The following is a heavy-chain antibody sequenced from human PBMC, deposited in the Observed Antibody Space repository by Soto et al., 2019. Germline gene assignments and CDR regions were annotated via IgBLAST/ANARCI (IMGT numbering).Heavy chain of an antibody. CDR2: ISGSGGST. V-gene: IGHV3-23*01. D-gene: IGHD6-13*01. CDR3: AKEIAAAPPGDYDYYGIDV. J-gene: IGHJ6*02. Sequence: EVQLLESGGGLVQPGGSLRLSCAASGFTFSSYAMSWVRQAPGKGLEWVSAISGSGGSTYYADSVKCRFTISRDNAKNTRYLQMNSLRAEDTAVYYCAKEIAAAPPGDYDYYGIDVWGQGTTVTVSS. CDR1: GFTFSSYA.